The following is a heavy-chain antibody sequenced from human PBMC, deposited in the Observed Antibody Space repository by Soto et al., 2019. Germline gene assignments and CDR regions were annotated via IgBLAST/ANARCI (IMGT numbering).Heavy chain of an antibody. CDR3: ASSGQGYCTNGVCRGADY. J-gene: IGHJ4*02. CDR2: ISSSSSTI. V-gene: IGHV3-48*01. Sequence: GGSLRLSCAASGFTFSSYSMNWVRQAPGKGLEWVSYISSSSSTIYYADSVKGRFTISRDNAKNSLYLQMNSLRAEDTAVYYCASSGQGYCTNGVCRGADYWGQGTLVTVSS. CDR1: GFTFSSYS. D-gene: IGHD2-8*01.